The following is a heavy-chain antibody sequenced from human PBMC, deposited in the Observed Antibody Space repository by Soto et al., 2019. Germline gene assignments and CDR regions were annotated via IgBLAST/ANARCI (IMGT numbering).Heavy chain of an antibody. V-gene: IGHV3-21*01. CDR1: GFTFSSYY. J-gene: IGHJ4*02. CDR3: ARIVDSSHFFDY. Sequence: GGSLRLSCAASGFTFSSYYMSWVRQAPGKGLEWVSSISSSSVYIYYADSVKGRFTISRDNAKNSLYLQMNSLRADDTAVYYCARIVDSSHFFDYWGPGPLVTVAS. CDR2: ISSSSVYI. D-gene: IGHD3-3*02.